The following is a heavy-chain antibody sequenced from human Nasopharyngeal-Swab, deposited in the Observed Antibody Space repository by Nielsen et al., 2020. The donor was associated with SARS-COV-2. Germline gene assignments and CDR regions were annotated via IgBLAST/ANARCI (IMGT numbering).Heavy chain of an antibody. Sequence: SETLSLTCTVSGGSISSGGYYWSWIRQHPGKGLEWIGYIYYSGSTYYNPSLKSRVTISVDTSKNQFSLKLSSVTAADTAVYYCARALSGSITIFGVVIIGAFDIWGQGTMVTASS. CDR1: GGSISSGGYY. J-gene: IGHJ3*02. CDR3: ARALSGSITIFGVVIIGAFDI. CDR2: IYYSGST. V-gene: IGHV4-31*03. D-gene: IGHD3-3*01.